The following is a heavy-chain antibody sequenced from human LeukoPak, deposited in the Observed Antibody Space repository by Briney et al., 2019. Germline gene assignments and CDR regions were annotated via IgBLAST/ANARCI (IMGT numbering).Heavy chain of an antibody. D-gene: IGHD2/OR15-2a*01. Sequence: SETLSLTCAVYGGSFSGYYWSWVRQPPGKRREWIGEINHSGSTNYNPSLKSRVTISVDTSKNQFSLKLSSVTAADTAVYYCARDRGISLAHYDYWGQGTLVTVSS. CDR1: GGSFSGYY. CDR2: INHSGST. V-gene: IGHV4-34*01. J-gene: IGHJ4*02. CDR3: ARDRGISLAHYDY.